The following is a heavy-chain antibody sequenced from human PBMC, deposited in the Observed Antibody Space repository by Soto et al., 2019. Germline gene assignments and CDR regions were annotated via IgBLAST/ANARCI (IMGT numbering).Heavy chain of an antibody. J-gene: IGHJ6*02. D-gene: IGHD1-26*01. V-gene: IGHV1-46*01. Sequence: GASVEVSCKASGYTFTNYYMDWVRQAPGQGLEWMGIINPSGGSTSYAQKFQGRVTMTRDTSTSTVYMELSSVRSEDTAVYYCARDWXVGATAETLYYYNGMDVWGQGTTVTVSS. CDR1: GYTFTNYY. CDR3: ARDWXVGATAETLYYYNGMDV. CDR2: INPSGGST.